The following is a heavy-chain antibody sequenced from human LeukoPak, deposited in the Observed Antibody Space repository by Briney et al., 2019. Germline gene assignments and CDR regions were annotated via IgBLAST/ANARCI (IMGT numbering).Heavy chain of an antibody. CDR1: GFTFSNSV. D-gene: IGHD6-19*01. CDR2: INDSGGSA. J-gene: IGHJ4*02. Sequence: GGSLRLSCAASGFTFSNSVMSWVRQAPGQGLEWVSSINDSGGSAYYADSVKGRFTISRDNSKNTLYLQMNSLRAEDTAVYYCARGVSGWPYYLDHWGQGALVTVSS. V-gene: IGHV3-23*01. CDR3: ARGVSGWPYYLDH.